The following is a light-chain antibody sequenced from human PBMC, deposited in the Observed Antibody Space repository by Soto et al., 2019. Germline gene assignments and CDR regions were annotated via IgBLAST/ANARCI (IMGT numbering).Light chain of an antibody. CDR3: QQYGSSPPQT. CDR1: QSVSSSY. Sequence: EIVLTQSPGTLSLSPGERATLSCRASQSVSSSYLAWYQQKPGQAPRLLIYGASSRATGIPDRFSGSGSGTAFTLTISRLEPEDFAVYYCQQYGSSPPQTCGQGTKVEIK. V-gene: IGKV3-20*01. J-gene: IGKJ1*01. CDR2: GAS.